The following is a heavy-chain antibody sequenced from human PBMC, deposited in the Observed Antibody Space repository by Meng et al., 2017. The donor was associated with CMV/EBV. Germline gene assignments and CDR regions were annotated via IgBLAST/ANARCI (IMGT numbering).Heavy chain of an antibody. V-gene: IGHV4-34*01. CDR1: GSFRAYY. Sequence: GSFRAYYWRWIRQPPGKGLEWIGEINHSGSTNYNPSLKSRVTISVDTSKNQFSLKLSSVTAADTAVYYCASSNYDFWSGYSYYFDYWGQGTLVTVSS. J-gene: IGHJ4*02. D-gene: IGHD3-3*01. CDR3: ASSNYDFWSGYSYYFDY. CDR2: INHSGST.